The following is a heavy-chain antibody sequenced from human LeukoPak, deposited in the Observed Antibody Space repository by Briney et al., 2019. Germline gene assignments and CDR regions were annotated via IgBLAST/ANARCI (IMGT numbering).Heavy chain of an antibody. Sequence: PGGSLRLSCAASGFTFSSYAMSWVRQAPGKGLEWVSAISGSGGSTYYADSVKGRFTISRDNSKNTLYLQMNSLRAEDTAVYYCAKGYCSSTSCYRADYWDQGTLVTVSS. CDR1: GFTFSSYA. D-gene: IGHD2-2*01. CDR2: ISGSGGST. V-gene: IGHV3-23*01. CDR3: AKGYCSSTSCYRADY. J-gene: IGHJ4*02.